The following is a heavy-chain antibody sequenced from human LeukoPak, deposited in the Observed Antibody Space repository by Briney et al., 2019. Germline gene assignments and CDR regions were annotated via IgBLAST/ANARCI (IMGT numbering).Heavy chain of an antibody. Sequence: GGSLRLSCTASGFTFSHHWMYWVRQAPGKGLVWVSRIKSDSRIITYADSVKGRFTVSRDNAKNTLYLQMTSLRAEDTAVYYCAKGFRYSGYDYPDYWGQGTLVTVSS. CDR1: GFTFSHHW. CDR2: IKSDSRII. J-gene: IGHJ4*02. D-gene: IGHD5-12*01. CDR3: AKGFRYSGYDYPDY. V-gene: IGHV3-74*01.